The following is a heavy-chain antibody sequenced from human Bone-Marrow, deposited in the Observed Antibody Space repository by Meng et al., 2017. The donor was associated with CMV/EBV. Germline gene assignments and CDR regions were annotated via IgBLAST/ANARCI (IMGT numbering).Heavy chain of an antibody. Sequence: GESLKISCAASGFTFTNAWMSWVRQTPGKGLEWVGRIKSESDGGTTDYAAPVKGRFTISRDDSKNTLYLQMNSLKIEDTAVYYCTTVTMYYGMDVWGQGTTVTFSS. CDR3: TTVTMYYGMDV. D-gene: IGHD3-3*01. V-gene: IGHV3-15*01. J-gene: IGHJ6*02. CDR2: IKSESDGGTT. CDR1: GFTFTNAW.